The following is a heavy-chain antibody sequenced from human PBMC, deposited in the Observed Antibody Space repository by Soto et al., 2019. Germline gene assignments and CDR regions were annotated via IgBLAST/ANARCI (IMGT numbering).Heavy chain of an antibody. Sequence: SGPTAGEPAQTLTLTCAFSGFSLTTTHMGVAWIRQPLGKALEWLALIYWDDDKRYSPSLKNRLAISKDTSRNRVVLTITNMNPEGTGTYFCAHAGDYDLLSFDHWGPGTLVTVSS. D-gene: IGHD4-17*01. CDR3: AHAGDYDLLSFDH. CDR2: IYWDDDK. V-gene: IGHV2-5*02. CDR1: GFSLTTTHMG. J-gene: IGHJ4*02.